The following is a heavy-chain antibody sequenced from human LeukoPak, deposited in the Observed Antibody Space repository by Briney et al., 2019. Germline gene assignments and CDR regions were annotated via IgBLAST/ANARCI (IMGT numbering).Heavy chain of an antibody. Sequence: SETLSLTCTVSGGSISSSSYYWGWIRQPPGKGLEWIGSLYYSGSTYYNPSLKSRVTISVDTSKNQFSLKLGSVTAADTAVYYCARVACGPGGDCYLYYFDYWGQGTLVTVSS. CDR1: GGSISSSSYY. V-gene: IGHV4-39*01. D-gene: IGHD2-21*02. J-gene: IGHJ4*02. CDR2: LYYSGST. CDR3: ARVACGPGGDCYLYYFDY.